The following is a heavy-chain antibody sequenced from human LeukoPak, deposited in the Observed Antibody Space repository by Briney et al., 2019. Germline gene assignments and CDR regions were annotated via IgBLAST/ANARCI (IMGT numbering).Heavy chain of an antibody. CDR3: ARDWGSERIIADY. CDR1: GGTFSSYA. D-gene: IGHD2/OR15-2a*01. Sequence: ASVKVSCKASGGTFSSYAISWVRQAPGQGLEWMGWISPDKGNTDYAQKLQDRFTMTTDTSTTTAYMELRNLRSDDTAVYYCARDWGSERIIADYWGQGTLVTVSS. V-gene: IGHV1-18*01. J-gene: IGHJ4*02. CDR2: ISPDKGNT.